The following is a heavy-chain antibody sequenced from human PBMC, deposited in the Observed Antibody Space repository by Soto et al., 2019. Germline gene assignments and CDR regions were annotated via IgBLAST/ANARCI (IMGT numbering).Heavy chain of an antibody. CDR3: TTDGVSWEGWSGLDY. Sequence: GESLRLSCAASGFTFTTYAMNWVRHAPGKGMEWVGRIKSKTDGGTTDYAAPVKGRFTISRDDSKNTLYLQMNSLKTEDTAVYYCTTDGVSWEGWSGLDYWGQGTLVTVCS. J-gene: IGHJ4*02. CDR2: IKSKTDGGTT. CDR1: GFTFTTYA. V-gene: IGHV3-15*07. D-gene: IGHD3-3*01.